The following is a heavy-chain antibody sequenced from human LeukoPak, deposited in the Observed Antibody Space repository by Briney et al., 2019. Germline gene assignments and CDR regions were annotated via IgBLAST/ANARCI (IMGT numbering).Heavy chain of an antibody. D-gene: IGHD4-17*01. J-gene: IGHJ6*03. Sequence: PSETLSLTCTVSGNSISSGGYSWSWIRQPPGKGLEWIGYIYYSGSTYYNPSLKSRVTISVDTSKNQFSLKLSSVTAADTAVYYCARNYGDHYYYYYYMDVWGKGTTVTVSS. CDR2: IYYSGST. CDR1: GNSISSGGYS. CDR3: ARNYGDHYYYYYYMDV. V-gene: IGHV4-30-4*07.